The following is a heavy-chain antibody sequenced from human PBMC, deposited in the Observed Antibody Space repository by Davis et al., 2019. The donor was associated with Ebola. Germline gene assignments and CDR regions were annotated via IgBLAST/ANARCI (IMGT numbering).Heavy chain of an antibody. CDR1: GYTFTSYG. CDR3: ARVQFPTTSDH. D-gene: IGHD1-1*01. CDR2: ISAYNGNT. J-gene: IGHJ4*02. Sequence: ASVKVSCKASGYTFTSYGISWVRQAPGQGLEWMGWISAYNGNTNYSQKFQGRVTITRDTSASTAYMELSRLTSDDTAVYYCARVQFPTTSDHWGQGTLVTVSS. V-gene: IGHV1-18*01.